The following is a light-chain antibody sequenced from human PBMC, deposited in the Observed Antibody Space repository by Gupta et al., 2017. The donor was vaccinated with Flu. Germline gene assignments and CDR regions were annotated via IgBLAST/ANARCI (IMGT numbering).Light chain of an antibody. CDR3: QQDYNLPYT. J-gene: IGKJ2*01. Sequence: ATLAWSPGERATLSCRASQSVSSSYISWYQQKPMQAPRLLIYAASTRATGIPARFSGSGSGTDFTLTISSLQPEDFAVYYCQQDYNLPYTFGQGTKLEIK. CDR2: AAS. V-gene: IGKV3D-7*01. CDR1: QSVSSSY.